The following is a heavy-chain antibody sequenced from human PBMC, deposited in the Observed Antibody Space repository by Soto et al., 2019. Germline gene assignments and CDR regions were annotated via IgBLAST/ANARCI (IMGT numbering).Heavy chain of an antibody. J-gene: IGHJ6*03. CDR1: GGSISSSSYY. V-gene: IGHV4-39*01. D-gene: IGHD3-3*01. Sequence: SETLSLTCTVSGGSISSSSYYWGWIRQPPGKGLEWIGSIYYSGSTYYNPSLKSRVTISVDTSKNQFSLKLSSVTAADTAVYYCARHAVLEWLTPYYYMDVWGKGTTVTVSS. CDR3: ARHAVLEWLTPYYYMDV. CDR2: IYYSGST.